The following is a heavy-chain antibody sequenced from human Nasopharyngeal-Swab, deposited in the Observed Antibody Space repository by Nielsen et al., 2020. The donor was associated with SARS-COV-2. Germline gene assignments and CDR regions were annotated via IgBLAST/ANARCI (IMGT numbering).Heavy chain of an antibody. D-gene: IGHD4-23*01. Sequence: GGSLRLSCAASEFSVSSNYMNWVRQAPGKGLEWVSVLYSGGTAYYAESVKGRFTISRDNSKNTLYLQMSSLRAEDTAIYYCAKDLGVESPLWFDYWGQGTLLTVSS. V-gene: IGHV3-53*01. CDR1: EFSVSSNY. J-gene: IGHJ4*02. CDR2: LYSGGTA. CDR3: AKDLGVESPLWFDY.